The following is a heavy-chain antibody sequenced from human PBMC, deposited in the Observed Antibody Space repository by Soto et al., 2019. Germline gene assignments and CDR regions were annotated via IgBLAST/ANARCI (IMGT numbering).Heavy chain of an antibody. Sequence: QVHLQQWGAGLLKPSGTLSLTCTVSGGSFTEAYWTWVRQSPGRGLEWIGEVFHAGNTNYNPSLKSRVTLSLDTAKNQFSLRLTSVTAADSAVYYCARAPRELLAEGPLFLYYYYRFDVWGQGTTVIVSS. CDR3: ARAPRELLAEGPLFLYYYYRFDV. J-gene: IGHJ6*02. V-gene: IGHV4-34*12. CDR2: VFHAGNT. CDR1: GGSFTEAY. D-gene: IGHD1-7*01.